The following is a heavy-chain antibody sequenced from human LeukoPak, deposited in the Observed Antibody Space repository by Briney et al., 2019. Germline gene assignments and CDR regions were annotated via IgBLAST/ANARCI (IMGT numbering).Heavy chain of an antibody. CDR2: IWYDGSNK. D-gene: IGHD1-14*01. CDR1: GFTFSSYG. Sequence: PGGSLRLSCAASGFTFSSYGMHWVRQAPGKGLEWVAVIWYDGSNKYYADSVKGRFTISRDNSKNTLYLQMDSLGAEDTAVYYCARGMTTSIAFDIWGQGTMVTVSS. V-gene: IGHV3-33*01. J-gene: IGHJ3*02. CDR3: ARGMTTSIAFDI.